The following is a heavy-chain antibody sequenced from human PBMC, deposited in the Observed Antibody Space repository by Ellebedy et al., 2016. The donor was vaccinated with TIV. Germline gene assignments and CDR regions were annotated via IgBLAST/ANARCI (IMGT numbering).Heavy chain of an antibody. CDR2: IIPILGIA. D-gene: IGHD1-26*01. Sequence: AASAKVSCKASAGTFSSYAISWVRQAPGQGLEWMGRIIPILGIANYAQKFQGRVTITADKSTSTVYMELSSLRSEDTAVYYCAREDTLVGATAMYYFDYWGQGTLVTVSS. CDR1: AGTFSSYA. V-gene: IGHV1-69*10. CDR3: AREDTLVGATAMYYFDY. J-gene: IGHJ4*02.